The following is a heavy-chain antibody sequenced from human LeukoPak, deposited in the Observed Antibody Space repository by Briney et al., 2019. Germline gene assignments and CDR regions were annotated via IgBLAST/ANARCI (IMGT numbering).Heavy chain of an antibody. V-gene: IGHV3-23*01. CDR1: GLTFSSYA. CDR2: ISGSGGST. Sequence: GESLRLSCAASGLTFSSYAMSWVRQAPGKGLEWVSGISGSGGSTYYADSVKGRFTISRDSSKNTLYLQMNSLRAEDTAVYYCAKGPGYDFWSGYYGYFDYWGQGTLVTVSS. D-gene: IGHD3-3*01. J-gene: IGHJ4*02. CDR3: AKGPGYDFWSGYYGYFDY.